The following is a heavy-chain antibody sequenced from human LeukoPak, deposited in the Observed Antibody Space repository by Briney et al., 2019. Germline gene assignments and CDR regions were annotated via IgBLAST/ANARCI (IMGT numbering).Heavy chain of an antibody. CDR3: AKAASSSWPSYYYGMDV. J-gene: IGHJ6*02. D-gene: IGHD6-13*01. CDR2: IYSGGST. CDR1: GFTVSSNY. V-gene: IGHV3-53*01. Sequence: GGSLRLSCAASGFTVSSNYMSWVRQAPGKGLEWVSVIYSGGSTYYADSVKGRFTISKDNSKNTVYLQMSSLRVDDTAVYYCAKAASSSWPSYYYGMDVWGQGTTVTVSS.